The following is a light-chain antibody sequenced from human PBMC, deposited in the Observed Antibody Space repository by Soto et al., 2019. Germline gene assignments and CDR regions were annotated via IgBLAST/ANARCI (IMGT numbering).Light chain of an antibody. Sequence: VVLTQSPGILYLSPGERATLSCRASQPVGRSYLAWYQQKPGQPPRLLIFGTSTRATGIPDRFSGGGSGTEFTLTISRLDPEDFAVYYCQQYDSTPPWTFDQGTRVEVK. J-gene: IGKJ1*01. V-gene: IGKV3-20*01. CDR1: QPVGRSY. CDR2: GTS. CDR3: QQYDSTPPWT.